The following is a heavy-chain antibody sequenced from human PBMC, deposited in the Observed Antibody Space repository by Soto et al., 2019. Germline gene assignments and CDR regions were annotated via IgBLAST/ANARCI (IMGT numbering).Heavy chain of an antibody. CDR2: IKQDGSEK. V-gene: IGHV3-7*01. D-gene: IGHD3-16*02. J-gene: IGHJ3*01. CDR3: ARLKYYDSTWWSYQGAFDL. Sequence: EVQLVESGGGLVQPGGSLRLSCAASGFTFSSYWMTWVRQLPGKGLEWVATIKQDGSEKNYVDSVKGRFTISRDNAQDSLYLQMNSLRAEDTAVHYCARLKYYDSTWWSYQGAFDLWGQGTMVTVSS. CDR1: GFTFSSYW.